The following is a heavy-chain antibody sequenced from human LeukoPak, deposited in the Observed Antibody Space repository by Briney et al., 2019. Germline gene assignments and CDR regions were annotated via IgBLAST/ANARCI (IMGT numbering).Heavy chain of an antibody. CDR1: GFSFSNYK. J-gene: IGHJ5*02. Sequence: QAGGSLSLSCPASGFSFSNYKMNWARQPPGRGLGGISYITASSTTIYYADSVKGRFTISRDNAKNSLYLQMNGLRGEDTAVYYCAKGPGARGHFNWFDPWGQGTLVTVSS. D-gene: IGHD5-12*01. CDR3: AKGPGARGHFNWFDP. V-gene: IGHV3-48*03. CDR2: ITASSTTI.